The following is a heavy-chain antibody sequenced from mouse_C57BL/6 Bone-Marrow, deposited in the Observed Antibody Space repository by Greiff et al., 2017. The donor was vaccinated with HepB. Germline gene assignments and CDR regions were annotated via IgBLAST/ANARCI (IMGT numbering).Heavy chain of an antibody. V-gene: IGHV1-64*01. J-gene: IGHJ4*01. Sequence: QVQLQQSGAELVKPGASVKLSCKASGYTFTSYWMHWVKQRPGQGLEWIGMIHPNSGSTNYNEKFKSKATLTVDKSSSTACMQLSSLTSEDSAVYYCARPLYYYGSSYYAMDYWGQGTSVTVSS. CDR1: GYTFTSYW. CDR3: ARPLYYYGSSYYAMDY. CDR2: IHPNSGST. D-gene: IGHD1-1*01.